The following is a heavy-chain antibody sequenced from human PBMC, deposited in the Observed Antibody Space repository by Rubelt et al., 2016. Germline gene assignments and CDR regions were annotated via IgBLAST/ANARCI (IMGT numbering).Heavy chain of an antibody. J-gene: IGHJ4*02. Sequence: QLQLQESGPGLVKPSETLSLTCSVSGGFISGSDYYWGWIRQPPGKGLEWIGSIYYSGITHYSPAVRGRAAMSIDTSHNQSSLGLTSVAATETAVYNCAGEVGARRGSVYGGQGTLVTVSS. CDR1: GGFISGSDYY. CDR3: AGEVGARRGSVY. CDR2: IYYSGIT. V-gene: IGHV4-39*07. D-gene: IGHD6-6*01.